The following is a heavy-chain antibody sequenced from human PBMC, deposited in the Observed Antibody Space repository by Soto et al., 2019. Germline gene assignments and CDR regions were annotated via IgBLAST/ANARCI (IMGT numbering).Heavy chain of an antibody. CDR3: ARDKSKSNNWEVAL. CDR2: ISFSGAT. V-gene: IGHV4-59*01. D-gene: IGHD1-20*01. CDR1: GVSITSYF. Sequence: PSETLSLTCTVSGVSITSYFWSWIRQTPGKGLDWIGSISFSGATYSNPSLKGRAALSVDTSENHLTLTLNSVTSAHTXVYLWARDKSKSNNWEVALWGQXTXVTVSS. J-gene: IGHJ4*02.